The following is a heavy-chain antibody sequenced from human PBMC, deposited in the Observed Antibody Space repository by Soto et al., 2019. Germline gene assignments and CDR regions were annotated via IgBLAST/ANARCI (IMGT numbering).Heavy chain of an antibody. J-gene: IGHJ6*02. CDR1: GYTFTSFG. CDR3: ARARIFYGLDV. V-gene: IGHV1-18*01. CDR2: INAYNVYNGNT. D-gene: IGHD2-15*01. Sequence: QVQLVHSGAEVKKPGASVKVSCKASGYTFTSFGISWVRQAPGQGLEWMGWINAYNVYNGNTNYAQNLQGRVTMTTDTSTSTAYMELRSLRSDDTAVYYCARARIFYGLDVWGQGTTVTVSS.